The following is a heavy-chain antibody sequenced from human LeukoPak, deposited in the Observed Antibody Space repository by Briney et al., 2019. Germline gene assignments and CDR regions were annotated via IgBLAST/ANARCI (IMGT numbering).Heavy chain of an antibody. D-gene: IGHD3-3*01. V-gene: IGHV3-23*01. CDR3: AKDNVFDFWSGYRNDY. J-gene: IGHJ4*02. CDR2: ISGSGGST. Sequence: PGGSLRLSRAASGFTLSSYAMSWVRQAPGKGLEWVSAISGSGGSTYYADSVKGRFTISRDNSKNTLYLQMNSLRAEDTAVYYCAKDNVFDFWSGYRNDYWGQGTLVTVSS. CDR1: GFTLSSYA.